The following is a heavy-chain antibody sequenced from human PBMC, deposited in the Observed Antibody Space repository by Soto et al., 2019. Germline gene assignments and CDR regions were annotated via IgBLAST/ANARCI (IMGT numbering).Heavy chain of an antibody. CDR3: ARAEGSGESDYYYGMDV. V-gene: IGHV4-30-2*01. CDR2: IYHSGST. J-gene: IGHJ6*02. Sequence: SETLSLTCAVSGGSISSGGYSWSWIRQPPGKGLEWIGYIYHSGSTYYNPSLKSRVTISVDRSKNQFSLKLSSVTAADTAVYYCARAEGSGESDYYYGMDVWGQGTTVTVSS. CDR1: GGSISSGGYS. D-gene: IGHD3-16*01.